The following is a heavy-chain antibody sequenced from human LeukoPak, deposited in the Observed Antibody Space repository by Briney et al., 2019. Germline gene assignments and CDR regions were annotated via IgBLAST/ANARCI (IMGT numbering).Heavy chain of an antibody. Sequence: GGSLRLSCAASGFTFSSYSMNWVRQAPGKGLEWVSYISSSSSTIYYADSVKGRFTISRDNAKNSLYLQMNSLRAEDTAVYYCARSGRGYSGHEDYWGQGTLVTVSS. CDR1: GFTFSSYS. V-gene: IGHV3-48*04. CDR3: ARSGRGYSGHEDY. D-gene: IGHD1-26*01. CDR2: ISSSSSTI. J-gene: IGHJ4*02.